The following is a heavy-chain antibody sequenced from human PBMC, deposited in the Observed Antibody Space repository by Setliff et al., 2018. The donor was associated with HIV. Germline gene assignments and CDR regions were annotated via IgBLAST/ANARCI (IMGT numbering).Heavy chain of an antibody. CDR1: GFTFSDYA. D-gene: IGHD6-13*01. CDR2: ISGSSSIK. Sequence: PGGSLRLSCAAYGFTFSDYAMIWVRQAPGMGLEWVSTISGSSSIKEYADFVKVRFSISRDNSNDTVFLQMDSLRAEDTAIYYCAKGTKITTALYLAYWGQGTLVTVSS. CDR3: AKGTKITTALYLAY. J-gene: IGHJ1*01. V-gene: IGHV3-23*01.